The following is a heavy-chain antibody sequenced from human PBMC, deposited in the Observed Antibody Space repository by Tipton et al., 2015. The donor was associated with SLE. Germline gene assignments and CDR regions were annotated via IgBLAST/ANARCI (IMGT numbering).Heavy chain of an antibody. J-gene: IGHJ6*03. Sequence: TLSLTCIVSGDSISSSSYYWGWIRQPPGKGLEWIGESDQRASTNYNPSLKSRVTIALDTSRNQFSLKLTSVTAADTAVYYCARDWCSSSSCYVYYYMDVWGKGSTVTVSS. CDR1: GDSISSSSYY. V-gene: IGHV4-39*07. CDR2: SDQRAST. CDR3: ARDWCSSSSCYVYYYMDV. D-gene: IGHD2-2*01.